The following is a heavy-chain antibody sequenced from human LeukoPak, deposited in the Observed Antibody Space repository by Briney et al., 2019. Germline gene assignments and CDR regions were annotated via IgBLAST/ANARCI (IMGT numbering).Heavy chain of an antibody. V-gene: IGHV3-74*01. CDR3: ARGRPHGSDY. D-gene: IGHD2-15*01. J-gene: IGHJ4*02. Sequence: GGSLRLSCAASGFSFSSYWMNWVRQAPGKGLVWVSRIASDGSSTTYADSVKGRFTISRDNAKNTLYLQMNSLRVEDTAVYYCARGRPHGSDYWGQGTLVTVSS. CDR2: IASDGSST. CDR1: GFSFSSYW.